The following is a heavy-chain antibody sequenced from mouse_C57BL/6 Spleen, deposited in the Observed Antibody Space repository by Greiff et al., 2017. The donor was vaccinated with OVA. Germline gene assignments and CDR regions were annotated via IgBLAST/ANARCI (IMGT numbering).Heavy chain of an antibody. D-gene: IGHD1-1*01. CDR1: GFTFSDYG. J-gene: IGHJ2*01. V-gene: IGHV5-17*01. CDR3: ARGTTVLFDY. Sequence: DVKLVESGGGLVKPGGSLKLSCAASGFTFSDYGMHWVRQAPEKGLEWVAYISSGSSTIYYADTVKGRFTISRDNAKNTLFLQMTSLRSEDTAMYYCARGTTVLFDYWGQGTTLTVSS. CDR2: ISSGSSTI.